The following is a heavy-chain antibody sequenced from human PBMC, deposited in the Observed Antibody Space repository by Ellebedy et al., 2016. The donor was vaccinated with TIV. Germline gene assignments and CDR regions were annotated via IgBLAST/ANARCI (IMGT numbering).Heavy chain of an antibody. CDR2: INAGNGNT. J-gene: IGHJ4*02. Sequence: AASVKVSCKASGYTFTSYAMHWARQAPGQRLEWMGWINAGNGNTKYSQKFQGRVTITRDTSASTAYMELSSLRSEDTAVYYCARDQRDGYNFFDYWGQGTLVTVSS. CDR1: GYTFTSYA. V-gene: IGHV1-3*01. D-gene: IGHD5-24*01. CDR3: ARDQRDGYNFFDY.